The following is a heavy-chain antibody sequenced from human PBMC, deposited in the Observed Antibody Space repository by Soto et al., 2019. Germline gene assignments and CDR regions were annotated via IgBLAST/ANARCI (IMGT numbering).Heavy chain of an antibody. CDR1: GGSFSGHY. CDR3: ARGISMIVEVQRDAPDKYYFDS. CDR2: INHSGST. V-gene: IGHV4-34*01. J-gene: IGHJ4*02. Sequence: PSETLSLTXAVYGGSFSGHYWSWIRQPPGKGLEWIGEINHSGSTNSNPSLKSRVTISVDTSKNQFSLKLSSVTAADTAVYYCARGISMIVEVQRDAPDKYYFDSWGQGTPVTVSS. D-gene: IGHD3-22*01.